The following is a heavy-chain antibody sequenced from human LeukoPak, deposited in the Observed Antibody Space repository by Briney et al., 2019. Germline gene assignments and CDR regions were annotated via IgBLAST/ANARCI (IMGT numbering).Heavy chain of an antibody. CDR1: GFTFSSYA. D-gene: IGHD2-21*02. V-gene: IGHV3-23*01. Sequence: GGSLRLSCAASGFTFSSYAMSWVRQAPGKGLEWVSAISGSGGSTYYADSVKGRFTISRDNSKNTLYLQMNSLRAEDTAVYYCAKTFSYCGGDCYLVLGPADYWGQGTLVTVSS. CDR3: AKTFSYCGGDCYLVLGPADY. CDR2: ISGSGGST. J-gene: IGHJ4*02.